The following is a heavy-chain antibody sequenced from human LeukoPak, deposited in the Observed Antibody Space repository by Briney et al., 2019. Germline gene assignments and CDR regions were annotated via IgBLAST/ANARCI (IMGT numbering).Heavy chain of an antibody. V-gene: IGHV1-69*13. J-gene: IGHJ4*02. Sequence: ASVKVSCKASGGTFSSYAISWVRQAPGQGLECMGGIIPIFGTANYAQKFQSRVTIPADESTSTAYMELSSLRSEDTAVYYCARTRYDSSGYYYRRFDYWGQGTLVTVSS. D-gene: IGHD3-22*01. CDR1: GGTFSSYA. CDR3: ARTRYDSSGYYYRRFDY. CDR2: IIPIFGTA.